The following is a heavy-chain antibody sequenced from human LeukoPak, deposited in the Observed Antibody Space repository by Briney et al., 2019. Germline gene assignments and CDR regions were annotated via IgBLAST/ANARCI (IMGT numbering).Heavy chain of an antibody. V-gene: IGHV3-66*01. CDR3: ACYYYGSGSYLRGPQNFDY. D-gene: IGHD3-10*01. J-gene: IGHJ4*02. CDR2: IYSGGST. CDR1: GFTVSSSY. Sequence: PGGSLRLSCAASGFTVSSSYMSWVRQAPGKGLEWVSVIYSGGSTYYADSVKGRFTISRDNSKNTLYLQMNSLRAEDTAVYYCACYYYGSGSYLRGPQNFDYWGQGTLVTVSS.